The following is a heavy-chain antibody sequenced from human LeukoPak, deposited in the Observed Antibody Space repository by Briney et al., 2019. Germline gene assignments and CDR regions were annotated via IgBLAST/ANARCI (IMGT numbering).Heavy chain of an antibody. V-gene: IGHV3-74*01. CDR1: GFTSGIYS. CDR3: ARGMLSSAGYHWYYYMDV. Sequence: PGGSLRLSCVASGFTSGIYSMHWVRQAPGKGPEWVSRIDKDGTDTHYAVSGKGRFSISRDNAKNTLYLQMNSLRGEDTAVYYCARGMLSSAGYHWYYYMDVWGKGAMVTVSS. D-gene: IGHD3-3*01. CDR2: IDKDGTDT. J-gene: IGHJ6*03.